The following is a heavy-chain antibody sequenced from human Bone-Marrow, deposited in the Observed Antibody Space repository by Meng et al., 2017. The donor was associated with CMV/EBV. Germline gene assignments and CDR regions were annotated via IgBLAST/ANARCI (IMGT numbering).Heavy chain of an antibody. CDR3: AREYSSSLYYYYYGMDV. CDR1: GYTFTGYY. Sequence: ASVKVSCKASGYTFTGYYMHWVRQAPGQGLEWMGWINPNSGGTNYAQKFQGRVTMTRDTSISTAYMELSRLRSDDTAVYYCAREYSSSLYYYYYGMDVWGQGTTVNVSS. J-gene: IGHJ6*01. D-gene: IGHD6-6*01. CDR2: INPNSGGT. V-gene: IGHV1-2*02.